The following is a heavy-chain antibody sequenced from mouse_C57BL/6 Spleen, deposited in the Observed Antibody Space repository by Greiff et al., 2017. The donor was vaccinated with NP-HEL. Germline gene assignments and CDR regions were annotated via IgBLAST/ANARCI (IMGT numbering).Heavy chain of an antibody. Sequence: EVKLVESGEGLVKPGGSLKLSCAASGFTFSSYAMSWVRQTPEKRLEWVAYISSGGDYIYYADTVKGRFTISRDNARNTRYLQMSSLKSQDTAMDYCTRDTYEPDWGQGTLVTVSA. CDR1: GFTFSSYA. D-gene: IGHD5-1-1*01. V-gene: IGHV5-9-1*02. J-gene: IGHJ3*01. CDR2: ISSGGDYI. CDR3: TRDTYEPD.